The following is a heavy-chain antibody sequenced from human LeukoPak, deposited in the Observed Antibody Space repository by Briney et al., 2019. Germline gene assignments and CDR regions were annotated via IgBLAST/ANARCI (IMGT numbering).Heavy chain of an antibody. CDR2: IIPILGIA. CDR1: GGTFSSYA. V-gene: IGHV1-69*04. CDR3: ASYNYYYYGMDV. D-gene: IGHD1-14*01. J-gene: IGHJ6*02. Sequence: SVKVSCKASGGTFSSYAISWVRQAPGQGLDWMGRIIPILGIANYAQKFQGRVTITADKSTSTAYMALSSLRSEDTAVYYCASYNYYYYGMDVWGQGTTVTVSS.